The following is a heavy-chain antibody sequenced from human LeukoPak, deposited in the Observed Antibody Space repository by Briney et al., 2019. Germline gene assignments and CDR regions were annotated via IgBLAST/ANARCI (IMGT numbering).Heavy chain of an antibody. CDR2: ISSSSSYI. D-gene: IGHD5-12*01. CDR3: ANGYSGYDWDPTGY. J-gene: IGHJ4*02. V-gene: IGHV3-21*01. Sequence: GGSLRLSCAASGFTFSSYSMNWVRQAPGKGLEWVSSISSSSSYIYYADSVKGRFTITRDNAKNSLYLQMNSLRAEDTAVYYCANGYSGYDWDPTGYWGQGTLVTVSS. CDR1: GFTFSSYS.